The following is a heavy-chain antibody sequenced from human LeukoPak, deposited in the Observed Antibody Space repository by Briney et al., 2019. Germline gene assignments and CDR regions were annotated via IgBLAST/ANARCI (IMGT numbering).Heavy chain of an antibody. CDR3: ARDGGLDV. D-gene: IGHD3-3*01. CDR1: GYTFTVYY. J-gene: IGHJ6*02. CDR2: INPNNGVT. Sequence: ASVKVSCKASGYTFTVYYMHWLRQAPGQGLEWMGWINPNNGVTNYAQKFQGRVTLTRDTSITTAYMEVSRLRSDDTAVYYSARDGGLDVWGQGTTVIVSS. V-gene: IGHV1-2*02.